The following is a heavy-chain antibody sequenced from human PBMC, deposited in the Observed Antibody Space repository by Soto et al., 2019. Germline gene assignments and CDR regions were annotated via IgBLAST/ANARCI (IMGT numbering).Heavy chain of an antibody. V-gene: IGHV4-4*07. J-gene: IGHJ6*02. D-gene: IGHD3-10*01. Sequence: PSETLSLTCTVSGGSISSYYWSWIRQSAGKGLEWIGRIYNGGNTQYNPSLKSRVTMSADTSKNQFSLRLNSVTAADTAVYSCARDGSDSYGLHVCGQGTTVTVFS. CDR2: IYNGGNT. CDR3: ARDGSDSYGLHV. CDR1: GGSISSYY.